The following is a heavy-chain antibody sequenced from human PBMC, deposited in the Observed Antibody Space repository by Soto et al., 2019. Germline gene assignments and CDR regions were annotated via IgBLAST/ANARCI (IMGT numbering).Heavy chain of an antibody. D-gene: IGHD3-10*01. J-gene: IGHJ6*02. V-gene: IGHV4-31*03. CDR1: GGSISSGGYY. CDR2: IYYSGST. Sequence: QVQLQESGPGLVKPSQTLSLTCTVSGGSISSGGYYWSWIRQHPGKGLEWIGYIYYSGSTYYNPSLKSRVTISVDTSKNQFSLKLSSVTAADTAVYYCARDNIGLNLGELSYYYYGMDVWGQGTTVTVSS. CDR3: ARDNIGLNLGELSYYYYGMDV.